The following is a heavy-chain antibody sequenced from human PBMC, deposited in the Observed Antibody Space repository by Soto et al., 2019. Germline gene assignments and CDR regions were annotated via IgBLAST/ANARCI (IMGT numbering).Heavy chain of an antibody. CDR2: ISGSGGST. CDR3: AKERLLEWLFPFDY. CDR1: GLPFSSYA. J-gene: IGHJ4*02. D-gene: IGHD3-3*01. Sequence: GGSLRLSCAASGLPFSSYAMSWVRQAPGKGLEWVSAISGSGGSTYYADSVKGRFTISRDNSKNTLYLQMNSLRAEDTAVYFCAKERLLEWLFPFDYWGQGTLVTVSS. V-gene: IGHV3-23*01.